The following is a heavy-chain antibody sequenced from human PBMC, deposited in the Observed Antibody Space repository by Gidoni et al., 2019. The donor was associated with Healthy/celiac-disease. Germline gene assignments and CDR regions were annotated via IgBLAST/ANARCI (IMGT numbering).Heavy chain of an antibody. CDR1: GFTFDDYA. J-gene: IGHJ2*01. CDR2: ISWDGGST. D-gene: IGHD6-13*01. V-gene: IGHV3-43D*03. Sequence: EVQLVESGGVVVQPGGSLRLSCAASGFTFDDYAMHWVRQAPGKGLEWVSLISWDGGSTYYADSVKGRFTISRDNSKNSLYLQMNSLRAEDTALYYCAKDVSSSHPLWYFDLWGRGTLVTVSS. CDR3: AKDVSSSHPLWYFDL.